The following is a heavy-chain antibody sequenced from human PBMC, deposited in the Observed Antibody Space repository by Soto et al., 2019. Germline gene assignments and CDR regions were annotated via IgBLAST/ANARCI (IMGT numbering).Heavy chain of an antibody. J-gene: IGHJ5*02. D-gene: IGHD3-3*01. Sequence: ASVKVSCKASGYTFTSFYMHWVRQAPGQGLEWMGIVNPSDSSAIYAQKFQGRVTMNRDTSTSTVYMELSSLRSEDTAVYYCARSSMGTYYDFWSGYSNGFDPWGQGTLVTVSS. CDR2: VNPSDSSA. V-gene: IGHV1-46*01. CDR3: ARSSMGTYYDFWSGYSNGFDP. CDR1: GYTFTSFY.